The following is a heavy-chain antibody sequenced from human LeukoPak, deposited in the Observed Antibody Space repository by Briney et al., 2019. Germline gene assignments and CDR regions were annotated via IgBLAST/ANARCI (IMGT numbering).Heavy chain of an antibody. CDR2: ISYDGSNK. CDR3: ARDFQTGY. Sequence: PGGSLRLSCAASGFTFSSYAMHWVRQAPGKGLEWVAVISYDGSNKYYADSVKGRFTISRDNSKNTLYLQMSSLRAEDTAVYYCARDFQTGYWGQGTLVTVSS. D-gene: IGHD3-10*01. CDR1: GFTFSSYA. V-gene: IGHV3-30-3*01. J-gene: IGHJ4*02.